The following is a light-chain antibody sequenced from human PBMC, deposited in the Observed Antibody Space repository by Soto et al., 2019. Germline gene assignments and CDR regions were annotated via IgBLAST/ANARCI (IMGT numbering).Light chain of an antibody. J-gene: IGKJ1*01. CDR3: QQRSNWPPT. CDR2: DAS. V-gene: IGKV3-11*01. Sequence: EIVLTQSPATLSLSPGERATLSCRASQSVSSYLGRYQQKPGQAPRLLIYDASNRATGIPARFSGSRSGTDFTLTISSLEPEDFAVYVCQQRSNWPPTFGLGTKVEIK. CDR1: QSVSSY.